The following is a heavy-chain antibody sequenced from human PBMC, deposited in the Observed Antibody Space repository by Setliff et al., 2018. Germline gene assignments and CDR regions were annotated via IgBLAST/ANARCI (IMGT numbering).Heavy chain of an antibody. Sequence: ASVKVSCKASGATFSSHGISWVRQAPGQGLEWMGWINTNTGNPSYAQGFTGRFVFSLDTSVSTAYLQISSLKPEDTAMYYCAKASRFATIVWKGDYYMDVWGKGTTVTVS. CDR3: AKASRFATIVWKGDYYMDV. CDR1: GATFSSHG. CDR2: INTNTGNP. V-gene: IGHV7-4-1*02. D-gene: IGHD3-16*02. J-gene: IGHJ6*03.